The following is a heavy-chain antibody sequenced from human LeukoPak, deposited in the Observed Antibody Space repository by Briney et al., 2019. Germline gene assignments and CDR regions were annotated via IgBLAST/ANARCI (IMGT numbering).Heavy chain of an antibody. CDR3: ARDFGYDYVWGSDY. CDR1: GYTFTSYA. CDR2: INAGSGNT. V-gene: IGHV1-3*01. J-gene: IGHJ4*02. Sequence: ASVKVSCKASGYTFTSYAMHWVRQAPGQRLEWMGWINAGSGNTKYSQKFQGRVTITRDTSASTAYMELSSLRSEDTAVYYCARDFGYDYVWGSDYWGQGTLVTVSS. D-gene: IGHD3-16*01.